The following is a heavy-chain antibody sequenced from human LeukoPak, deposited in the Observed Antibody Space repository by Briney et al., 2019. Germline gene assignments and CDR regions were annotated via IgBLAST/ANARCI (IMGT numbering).Heavy chain of an antibody. CDR1: GFTFSSYA. J-gene: IGHJ4*02. V-gene: IGHV3-23*01. CDR2: ISGSGGST. D-gene: IGHD3-22*01. CDR3: AKESSLYDSSGYYGDYFDY. Sequence: GGSLRLSCAASGFTFSSYAMSWVRQAPGKGLEWFSAISGSGGSTYYADSVKGRFTISRDNSKNTLYLQMNSLRAEDTAVYYCAKESSLYDSSGYYGDYFDYWGQGTLVTVSS.